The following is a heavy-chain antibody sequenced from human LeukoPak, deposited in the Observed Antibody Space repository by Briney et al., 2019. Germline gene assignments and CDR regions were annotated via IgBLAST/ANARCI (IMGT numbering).Heavy chain of an antibody. V-gene: IGHV3-23*01. J-gene: IGHJ4*02. CDR2: ITGSGGNT. CDR1: GFTFSNYA. D-gene: IGHD3-9*01. CDR3: AKWGDYDVLTGYYVSDY. Sequence: GGSLRLSCAASGFTFSNYAMSWVRQAPGKGLEWVSAITGSGGNTYYADSVKGRFTISRDNFKNTVFLQMNSLRAEDTAVYYCAKWGDYDVLTGYYVSDYWGQGTLVTVSS.